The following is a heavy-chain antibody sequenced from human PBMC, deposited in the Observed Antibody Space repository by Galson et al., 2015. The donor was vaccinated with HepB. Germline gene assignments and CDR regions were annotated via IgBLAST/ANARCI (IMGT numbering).Heavy chain of an antibody. V-gene: IGHV3-64*01. CDR3: ARDRRCTSVDCYASSLGH. Sequence: LRLSCAASGFPFFNYAMHWVRQAPGKGLEYVSAISSDGTSTYYANSVKGRFTISRDNSKKTVYLQMGSLRAEDTALYYCARDRRCTSVDCYASSLGHWGQGTLVTLFS. CDR1: GFPFFNYA. J-gene: IGHJ4*02. CDR2: ISSDGTST. D-gene: IGHD2-21*02.